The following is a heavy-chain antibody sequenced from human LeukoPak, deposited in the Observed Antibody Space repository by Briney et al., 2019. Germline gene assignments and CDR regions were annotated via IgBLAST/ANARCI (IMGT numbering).Heavy chain of an antibody. CDR2: IYYSGST. J-gene: IGHJ4*02. CDR1: GGSISSYY. CDR3: ARDLSDYGGNQYYFDY. D-gene: IGHD4-23*01. Sequence: SETLSLTCTVSGGSISSYYWSWIRQPPGKGLEWIGYIYYSGSTNYNPSLKSRATISVDTSKNQFSLKLSSVTAADTAVYYCARDLSDYGGNQYYFDYWGQGTLVTVSS. V-gene: IGHV4-59*01.